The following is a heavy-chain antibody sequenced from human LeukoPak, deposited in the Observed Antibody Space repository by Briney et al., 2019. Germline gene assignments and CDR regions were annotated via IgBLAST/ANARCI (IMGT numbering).Heavy chain of an antibody. CDR2: INHSGST. CDR1: GGSFSGYY. V-gene: IGHV4-34*01. CDR3: ARDRYAYSSSRYGSDY. D-gene: IGHD6-13*01. Sequence: SETLSLTCAVYGGSFSGYYWSWIRQPPGKGLEWIGEINHSGSTNYNPSLKSRVTISVDTSKNQFSLKLSSVTAADTAVYYCARDRYAYSSSRYGSDYWGQGTLVTVSS. J-gene: IGHJ4*02.